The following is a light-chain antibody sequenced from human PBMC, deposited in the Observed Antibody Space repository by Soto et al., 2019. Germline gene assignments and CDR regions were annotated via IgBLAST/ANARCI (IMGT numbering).Light chain of an antibody. CDR1: QSVSSY. CDR3: HQRSNWPLT. V-gene: IGKV3-11*01. J-gene: IGKJ4*01. Sequence: EIVLTQSPATLSLSPGERATLSCRASQSVSSYLDWYQQKPGQAPRILIYDASNRSTGIPARFSGSGSGTDFTLTISSLEPEDFAVYYCHQRSNWPLTFVGGTKVEIK. CDR2: DAS.